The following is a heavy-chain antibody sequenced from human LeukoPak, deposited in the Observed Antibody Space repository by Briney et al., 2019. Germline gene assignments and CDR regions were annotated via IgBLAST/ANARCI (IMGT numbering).Heavy chain of an antibody. CDR1: GGTFSSYA. CDR2: IIPILGIA. V-gene: IGHV1-69*04. CDR3: ARDKTRSDLDP. J-gene: IGHJ5*02. D-gene: IGHD3-3*01. Sequence: ASVKVSCKASGGTFSSYAISWVRQAPGQGLEWMGRIIPILGIANYAQKFQGRVTITADKSTSTAYMELSSLRSEDTAVYYCARDKTRSDLDPWGQGTLVTVSS.